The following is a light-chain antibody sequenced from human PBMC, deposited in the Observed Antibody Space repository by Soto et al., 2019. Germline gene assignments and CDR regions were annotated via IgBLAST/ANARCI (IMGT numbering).Light chain of an antibody. J-gene: IGKJ1*01. V-gene: IGKV1-5*01. CDR1: QSISSW. Sequence: DIQMTQSPSTLSASVGDRVTITCRASQSISSWLAWYQQKPGKAPKLLIYDASSLESGVPSRFSGSGSGAEFILTISSLKPDVFPTYYCQKKNSYSRTFGKGTKV. CDR2: DAS. CDR3: QKKNSYSRT.